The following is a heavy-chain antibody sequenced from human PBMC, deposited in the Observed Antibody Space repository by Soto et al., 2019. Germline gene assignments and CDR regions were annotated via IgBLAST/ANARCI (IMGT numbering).Heavy chain of an antibody. CDR1: GGSISSGGYY. D-gene: IGHD4-17*01. CDR2: IYYSGST. Sequence: KPSETLSLTCTVSGGSISSGGYYWSWIRQHPGKGLEWIGYIYYSGSTYYNPSLKSRVTISVDTSKNQFSLKLSSVTAADTAVYYCAREMTTVVNGWFDPWGQGTLVTVSS. CDR3: AREMTTVVNGWFDP. J-gene: IGHJ5*02. V-gene: IGHV4-31*03.